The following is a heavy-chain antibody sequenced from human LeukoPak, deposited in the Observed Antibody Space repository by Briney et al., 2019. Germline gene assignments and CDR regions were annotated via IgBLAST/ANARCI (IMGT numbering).Heavy chain of an antibody. J-gene: IGHJ3*02. CDR2: ISSSSSYI. D-gene: IGHD6-13*01. Sequence: GGSLRLSCAASGFTFSSYSMNWVRQAPGKGLEWVSSISSSSSYIYYADSVKGRFTISRDNAKNSLYLQMNSLRAEDTAVYYCARLRSGSWSNGAFDIWGQGTMVTVSS. V-gene: IGHV3-21*01. CDR3: ARLRSGSWSNGAFDI. CDR1: GFTFSSYS.